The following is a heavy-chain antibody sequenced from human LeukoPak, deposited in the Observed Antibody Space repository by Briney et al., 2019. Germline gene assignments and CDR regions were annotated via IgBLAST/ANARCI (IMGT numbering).Heavy chain of an antibody. D-gene: IGHD3-10*01. V-gene: IGHV5-51*01. J-gene: IGHJ4*02. Sequence: GESLKISCQVSGYIFTHYWIGCVRQMPGKGLESMGIIYPADSDTTYSTSFQGQVTISADKSISNVYLQWSSLKASDIAMYYCARQSRDGSKTRGYYFDYWGQGTLVTVSS. CDR3: ARQSRDGSKTRGYYFDY. CDR1: GYIFTHYW. CDR2: IYPADSDT.